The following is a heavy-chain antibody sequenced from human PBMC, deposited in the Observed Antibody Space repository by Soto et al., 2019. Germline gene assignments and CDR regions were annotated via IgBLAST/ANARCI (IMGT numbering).Heavy chain of an antibody. CDR3: AREAVVVVAATVNWFDP. CDR2: INHSGST. J-gene: IGHJ5*02. Sequence: PSETLSLTCAVYGGSFSGYYWSWIRQPPGKGLEWIGEINHSGSTNYNPSLKSRVTISVDTSKNQFSLKLSSVTAADTAVYYCAREAVVVVAATVNWFDPWGQGTLVTVSS. CDR1: GGSFSGYY. D-gene: IGHD2-15*01. V-gene: IGHV4-34*01.